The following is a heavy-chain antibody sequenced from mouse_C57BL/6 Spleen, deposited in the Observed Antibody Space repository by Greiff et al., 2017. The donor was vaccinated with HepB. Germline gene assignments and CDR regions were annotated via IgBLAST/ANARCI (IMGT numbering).Heavy chain of an antibody. Sequence: EVMLVESGAGLVKPGGSLKLSCAASGFTFSSYAMSWVRQTPEKRLEWVAYISSGGDYIYYADTVKGRFTISRDNARNTLYLQMSSLKSEDTAMYYCTRDPGGNYWYFDVWGTGTTVTVSS. V-gene: IGHV5-9-1*02. CDR1: GFTFSSYA. CDR3: TRDPGGNYWYFDV. D-gene: IGHD2-1*01. CDR2: ISSGGDYI. J-gene: IGHJ1*03.